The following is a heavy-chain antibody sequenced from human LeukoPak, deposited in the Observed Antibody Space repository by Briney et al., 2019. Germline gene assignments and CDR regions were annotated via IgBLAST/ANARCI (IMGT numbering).Heavy chain of an antibody. CDR2: ISAYNGNT. J-gene: IGHJ5*02. V-gene: IGHV1-18*01. CDR3: ARLTTAVNIGSNWFDP. D-gene: IGHD2/OR15-2a*01. CDR1: GYTFTSYG. Sequence: ASVKVSCKASGYTFTSYGISWVRQAPGQGLEWMGWISAYNGNTNYAQKLQGRVTMTTDASTSTAYMELRSLRSDDTAVYYCARLTTAVNIGSNWFDPWGQGTLVTVSS.